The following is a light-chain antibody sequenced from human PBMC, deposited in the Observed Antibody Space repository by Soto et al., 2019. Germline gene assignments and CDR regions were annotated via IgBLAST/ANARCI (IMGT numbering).Light chain of an antibody. CDR2: DTN. J-gene: IGLJ1*01. V-gene: IGLV7-46*01. CDR1: TGAVTSGHY. Sequence: QAVVTQEPSLTVSPGGTVTLTCGSSTGAVTSGHYPYWFQQKPGQAPRTLIYDTNNKYSWTPARFSGSLLGGRAALTLSGAQPEDEADYYCLLLYPGTRRIFGPGTKVTVL. CDR3: LLLYPGTRRI.